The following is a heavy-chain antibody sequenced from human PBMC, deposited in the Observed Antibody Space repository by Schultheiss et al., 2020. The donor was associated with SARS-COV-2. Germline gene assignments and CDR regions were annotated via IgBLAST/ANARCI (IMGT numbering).Heavy chain of an antibody. V-gene: IGHV3-7*03. CDR1: GFTFSSYA. CDR3: AKAHGYSYGYLNNYYYYGMDV. CDR2: IKQDGSEK. Sequence: GGSLRLSCAASGFTFSSYAMSWVRQAPGKGLEWVANIKQDGSEKYYVDSVKGRFTISRDNAKNSLYLQMNSLRAEDTAVYYCAKAHGYSYGYLNNYYYYGMDVWGQGTTVTVSS. J-gene: IGHJ6*02. D-gene: IGHD5-18*01.